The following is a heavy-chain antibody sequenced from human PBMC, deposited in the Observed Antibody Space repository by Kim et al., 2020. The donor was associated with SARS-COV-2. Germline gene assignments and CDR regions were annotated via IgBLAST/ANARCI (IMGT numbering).Heavy chain of an antibody. J-gene: IGHJ4*02. CDR2: INTDASEK. CDR3: ARYGITGATDD. CDR1: GFRFSNYH. D-gene: IGHD1-20*01. Sequence: GGSLRLSCAASGFRFSNYHMTWVRQAPEKGLEWVANINTDASEKSYVDSVKGRFTISRDNVRNSLFLQMSSLRVEDTAVYYCARYGITGATDDWGQGTRVTVSS. V-gene: IGHV3-7*01.